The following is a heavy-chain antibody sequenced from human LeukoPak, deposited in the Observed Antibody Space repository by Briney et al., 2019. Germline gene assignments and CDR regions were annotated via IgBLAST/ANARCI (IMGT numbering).Heavy chain of an antibody. D-gene: IGHD3-22*01. V-gene: IGHV3-53*04. J-gene: IGHJ3*02. Sequence: PGGSLRLSCAASGFTVSSNYMSWVRQAPGKGLEWVSVIYSGGSTYYADSVKGRSTISRHNSKNTLYLQMNSLRAEDTAVYYCARRRYYYDSSGPGAFDIWGQGTMVTVSS. CDR1: GFTVSSNY. CDR2: IYSGGST. CDR3: ARRRYYYDSSGPGAFDI.